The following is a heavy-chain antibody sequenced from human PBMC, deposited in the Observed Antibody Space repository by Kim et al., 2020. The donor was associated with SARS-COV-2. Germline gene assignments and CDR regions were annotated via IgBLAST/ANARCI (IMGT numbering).Heavy chain of an antibody. CDR1: GFTFSSYD. CDR3: ARGRWTTVVTPREEGMDV. Sequence: GGSLRLSCAASGFTFSSYDMHWVRQATGKGLEWVSAIGTAGDTYYPGSVKGRFTISRENAKNSLYLQMNSLRAGDTAVYYCARGRWTTVVTPREEGMDVWGQGTTVTVSS. J-gene: IGHJ6*02. V-gene: IGHV3-13*04. CDR2: IGTAGDT. D-gene: IGHD4-17*01.